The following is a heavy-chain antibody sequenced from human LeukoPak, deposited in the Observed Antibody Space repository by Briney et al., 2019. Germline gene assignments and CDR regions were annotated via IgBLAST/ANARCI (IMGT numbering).Heavy chain of an antibody. CDR3: AREDSSSWFLDY. J-gene: IGHJ4*02. V-gene: IGHV1-69*13. Sequence: ASVKVSCKGSGGSFISYAFSWVRQAPGQGLEWMGGIIPIFGTANYAQKFQGRVTITADESTSTAYMELSSLRSEDTAVYYCAREDSSSWFLDYWGQGTLVTVSS. CDR2: IIPIFGTA. CDR1: GGSFISYA. D-gene: IGHD6-13*01.